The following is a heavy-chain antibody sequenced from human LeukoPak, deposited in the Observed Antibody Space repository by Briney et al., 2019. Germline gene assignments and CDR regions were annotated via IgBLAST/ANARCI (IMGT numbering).Heavy chain of an antibody. Sequence: PGRSLRLFCSASGFTFSSYAMHWVRHAPGKGLEWLALISYNRSNKYYADSVKGRFTISRDNSKNTLYLQMNSLRAEDTAVYYCARDPLAAAGYYFDYWGQGTLVTVSS. V-gene: IGHV3-30*04. D-gene: IGHD6-13*01. CDR3: ARDPLAAAGYYFDY. CDR1: GFTFSSYA. J-gene: IGHJ4*02. CDR2: ISYNRSNK.